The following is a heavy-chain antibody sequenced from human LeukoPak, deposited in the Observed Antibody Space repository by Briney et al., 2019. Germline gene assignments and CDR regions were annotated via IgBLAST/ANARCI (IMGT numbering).Heavy chain of an antibody. V-gene: IGHV4-34*01. CDR1: GGSFSGYY. Sequence: SETLSLTCAVYGGSFSGYYWSWIRQPPGKGLEWIGEINHSGSTNYNPSLKSRVTISVDTSKNQFSLRLGSVTAADTAVYYCARAFVVVTAISAFDIWGQGTMVTVSS. CDR2: INHSGST. D-gene: IGHD2-21*02. CDR3: ARAFVVVTAISAFDI. J-gene: IGHJ3*02.